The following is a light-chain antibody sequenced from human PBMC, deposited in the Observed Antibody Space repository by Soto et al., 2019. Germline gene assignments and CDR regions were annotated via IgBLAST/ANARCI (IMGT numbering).Light chain of an antibody. Sequence: EIVLTQSPDTLSLSPGERATLSCRASQSVNSRYLAWYQQKSGQAPRLLIYGASSRATGIPDRFSGSGSGTDFTLTISRLEPEDFAIYYCLQDFTYPRMFGQGTKVDIK. V-gene: IGKV3-20*01. CDR1: QSVNSRY. J-gene: IGKJ1*01. CDR3: LQDFTYPRM. CDR2: GAS.